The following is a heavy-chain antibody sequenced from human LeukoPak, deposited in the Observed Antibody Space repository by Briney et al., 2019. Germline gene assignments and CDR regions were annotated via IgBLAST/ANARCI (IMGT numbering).Heavy chain of an antibody. CDR3: ASSGYVIGTAMVMDLFDY. CDR2: IWYDGSNK. Sequence: AGGSLRLSCAASGFTFSSYGMHWVRQAPGKRLEWVAVIWYDGSNKYYADSVKGRFTISRDNSKNTLYLQMNSLRAEDTAVYYCASSGYVIGTAMVMDLFDYWGQGTLVTVSS. V-gene: IGHV3-33*01. D-gene: IGHD5-18*01. J-gene: IGHJ4*02. CDR1: GFTFSSYG.